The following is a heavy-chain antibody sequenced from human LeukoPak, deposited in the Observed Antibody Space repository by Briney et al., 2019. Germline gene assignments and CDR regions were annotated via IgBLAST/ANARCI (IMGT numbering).Heavy chain of an antibody. J-gene: IGHJ3*02. D-gene: IGHD1-26*01. CDR1: GFSFGRNA. CDR3: AKDRWSSGSSVAFDI. CDR2: ISDSGFSS. Sequence: PGGSLRLSCAASGFSFGRNAMSWVRQAPGKGLEWVSGISDSGFSSYYADSVKGRFTVSRGNSETALYLQMNSLRAEDTAIYYCAKDRWSSGSSVAFDIWGQGTTVTVSS. V-gene: IGHV3-23*01.